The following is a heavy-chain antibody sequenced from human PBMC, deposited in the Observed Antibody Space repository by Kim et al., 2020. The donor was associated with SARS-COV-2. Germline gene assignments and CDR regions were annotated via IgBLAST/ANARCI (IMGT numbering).Heavy chain of an antibody. V-gene: IGHV3-23*01. Sequence: RFTISRDNSKNTLYLQMNSLRAEDTAVYYCAKDQAVTGTRSKKGPHYFDYWGQGTLVTVSS. J-gene: IGHJ4*02. CDR3: AKDQAVTGTRSKKGPHYFDY. D-gene: IGHD6-19*01.